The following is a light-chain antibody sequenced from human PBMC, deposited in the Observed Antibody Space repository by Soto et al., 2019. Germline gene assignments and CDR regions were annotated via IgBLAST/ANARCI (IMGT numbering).Light chain of an antibody. V-gene: IGKV1-5*01. J-gene: IGKJ1*01. CDR2: DAS. CDR3: QQCGSSPTWT. Sequence: DLKLTQSPSTLSASVGDPVTLTCRASQTISGWLAWYQQRPGKAPNLLIFDASTLESGVPSRFSGSGSGTDFTLTISRLEPEDFALYYCQQCGSSPTWTFGQGTKVDIK. CDR1: QTISGW.